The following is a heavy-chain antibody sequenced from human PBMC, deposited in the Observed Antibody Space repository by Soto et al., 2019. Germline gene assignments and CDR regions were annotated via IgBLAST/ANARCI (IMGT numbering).Heavy chain of an antibody. J-gene: IGHJ4*02. V-gene: IGHV3-74*01. Sequence: EVQLVESGGDLVQPGGSLRLSCVASGFTFSSYWMHWVRQVPGKGLVWVSRISSDGSSTSYADSVRGRFIISRDNAKNTLYLQVNSLRVDDTAVYYCARGTVRDHDFGDYWGQGTLVAVSS. CDR2: ISSDGSST. CDR1: GFTFSSYW. D-gene: IGHD4-17*01. CDR3: ARGTVRDHDFGDY.